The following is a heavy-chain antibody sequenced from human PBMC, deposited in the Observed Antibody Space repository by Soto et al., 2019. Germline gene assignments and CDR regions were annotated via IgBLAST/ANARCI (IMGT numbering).Heavy chain of an antibody. Sequence: QVQLVESGGGVVQPGRSLRLSCTASGFTFSSYAMHWVRQAPGKGLEWVAVISYDGGNKYYADSVKGRFTISRDNSKNTMYLQMNSLRVEDTAVYYCARPYSSGWYGDLDYWGQGTLVTVSS. J-gene: IGHJ4*02. V-gene: IGHV3-30-3*01. CDR2: ISYDGGNK. CDR3: ARPYSSGWYGDLDY. D-gene: IGHD6-19*01. CDR1: GFTFSSYA.